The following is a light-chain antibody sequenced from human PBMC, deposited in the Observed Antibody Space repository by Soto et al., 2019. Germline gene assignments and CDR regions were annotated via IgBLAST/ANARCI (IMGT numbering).Light chain of an antibody. CDR1: QSVSTF. V-gene: IGKV3-11*01. CDR3: QQRENWPLT. CDR2: DAS. Sequence: DIVLTQSPVTLSLSPGERATLSCRASQSVSTFLAWYQQKPGQAPRLVIYDASKRATGTPARFSGSGSGTDFTLSISSLEPEDFAVYYCQQRENWPLTFGGGTKVEIK. J-gene: IGKJ4*01.